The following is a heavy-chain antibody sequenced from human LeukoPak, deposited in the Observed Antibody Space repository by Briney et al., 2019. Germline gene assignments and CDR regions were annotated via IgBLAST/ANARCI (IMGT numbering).Heavy chain of an antibody. CDR3: ARGLDTNDWSDAFDI. V-gene: IGHV4-30-4*07. CDR1: GYSISSGYS. Sequence: SETLSLTCTVSGYSISSGYSWSWIRQPPGKGLEWIGYMYYSGSTYSNLSLKSRVTISVDTSKNQFSLKLSSVTAADTAVYYCARGLDTNDWSDAFDIWGQRTMVTVSS. D-gene: IGHD2-21*01. J-gene: IGHJ3*02. CDR2: MYYSGST.